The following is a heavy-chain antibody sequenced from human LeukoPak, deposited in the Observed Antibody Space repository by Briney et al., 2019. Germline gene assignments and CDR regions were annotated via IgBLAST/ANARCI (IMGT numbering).Heavy chain of an antibody. J-gene: IGHJ5*02. CDR1: GFTFSDYY. V-gene: IGHV3-11*01. D-gene: IGHD2-2*01. CDR3: ARDTRLGYCRSTSCYASWFDP. CDR2: ISSSGSTI. Sequence: PGGSLRLSCAASGFTFSDYYMSWIRQAPGKGLEWVSYISSSGSTIYYADSVKGRFTISRDNAKNSLYLQMNSLRAEDTALYYCARDTRLGYCRSTSCYASWFDPWGQGTLVTVSS.